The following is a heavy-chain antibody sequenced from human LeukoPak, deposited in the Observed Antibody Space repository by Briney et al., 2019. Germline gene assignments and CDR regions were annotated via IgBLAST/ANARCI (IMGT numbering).Heavy chain of an antibody. CDR2: ISGSGGGT. V-gene: IGHV3-23*01. J-gene: IGHJ4*02. CDR3: AKRGPNYDYIWGSYRTGY. Sequence: GGSLRLYCAASGFTFSSYAMRWVRQAPGKGLEWVSAISGSGGGTYYADSVKGRFTISRDNSKNTLHLQMNSLRAEDTAVYYCAKRGPNYDYIWGSYRTGYWGQGTLVTVSS. CDR1: GFTFSSYA. D-gene: IGHD3-16*02.